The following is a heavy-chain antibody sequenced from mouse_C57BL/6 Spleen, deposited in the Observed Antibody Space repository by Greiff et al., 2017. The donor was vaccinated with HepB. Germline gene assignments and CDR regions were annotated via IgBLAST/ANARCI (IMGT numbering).Heavy chain of an antibody. CDR1: GYAFSSSW. J-gene: IGHJ2*01. CDR2: IYPGDGDT. Sequence: VQLQQSGPELVKPGASVKISCKASGYAFSSSWMNWVKQRPGKGLEWIGRIYPGDGDTNYNGKFKGKATLTADKSSSTAYMQLSSLTSEDSAVYFCARRGNTRDYFDYWGQSTTLTVSS. CDR3: ARRGNTRDYFDY. D-gene: IGHD5-2*01. V-gene: IGHV1-82*01.